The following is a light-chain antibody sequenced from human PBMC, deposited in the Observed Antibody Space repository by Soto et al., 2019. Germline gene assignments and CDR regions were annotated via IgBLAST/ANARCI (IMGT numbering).Light chain of an antibody. V-gene: IGKV1-5*01. CDR2: DAS. Sequence: DIQLTQSPSFLSASVGDRVTITCRASQSISSWLAWYQQKPGKAPKLLIYDASSLESGVPSRFSGSGSGTEFTLTISSLQPDDFATYYCQQYNSYSPATFGQGTKVDIK. CDR1: QSISSW. CDR3: QQYNSYSPAT. J-gene: IGKJ1*01.